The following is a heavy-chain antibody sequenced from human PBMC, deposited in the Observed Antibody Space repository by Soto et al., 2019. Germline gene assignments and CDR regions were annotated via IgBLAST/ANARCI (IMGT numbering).Heavy chain of an antibody. D-gene: IGHD2-2*01. J-gene: IGHJ3*02. V-gene: IGHV4-30-4*01. CDR1: GGSISSSDYY. CDR3: ARDRKLPGTDAFDI. CDR2: IYYSGST. Sequence: SETLSLTCIVSGGSISSSDYYWSWIRQPPGKGLEWIGYIYYSGSTYYNPSLKSRVTISVDTSKNQFSLKLSSVTAADTAVYYRARDRKLPGTDAFDIWGQGTMVTVSS.